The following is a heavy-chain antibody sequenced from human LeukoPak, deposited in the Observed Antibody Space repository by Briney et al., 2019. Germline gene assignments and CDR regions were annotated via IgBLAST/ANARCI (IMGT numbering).Heavy chain of an antibody. CDR3: ARTFSESYYYYGMDV. CDR2: VYYSGRT. J-gene: IGHJ6*02. Sequence: PSETLSLTCTVSGGSISSYYWSWIRQPPGKELEWIGYVYYSGRTNYNPSLKSRVTISVDTSKNQFSLKLSSVTAADTAVYYCARTFSESYYYYGMDVWGQGTTVTVSS. CDR1: GGSISSYY. V-gene: IGHV4-59*01. D-gene: IGHD1-26*01.